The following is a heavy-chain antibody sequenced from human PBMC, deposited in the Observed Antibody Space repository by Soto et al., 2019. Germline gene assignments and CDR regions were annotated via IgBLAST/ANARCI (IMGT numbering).Heavy chain of an antibody. J-gene: IGHJ4*02. CDR1: GGTFSSYT. Sequence: ASVKVSCKASGGTFSSYTISWVRQAPGQGLEWMGRIIPILGIANYAQKFQGRVTITADKSTSTAYMELSSLRSEDTAVYYCASTDPNNCSGGSCYRIPRHDDYWGQGTLVTVSS. CDR2: IIPILGIA. V-gene: IGHV1-69*02. D-gene: IGHD2-15*01. CDR3: ASTDPNNCSGGSCYRIPRHDDY.